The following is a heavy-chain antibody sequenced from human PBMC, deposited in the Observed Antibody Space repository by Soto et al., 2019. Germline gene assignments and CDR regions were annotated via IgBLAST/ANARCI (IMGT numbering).Heavy chain of an antibody. CDR3: ARFSGRGFDP. CDR2: MSGGGDTT. V-gene: IGHV3-23*01. D-gene: IGHD3-10*01. Sequence: PGGSLRLSCAASGFTFSSYAMTWVRQAPGKGLEWVSAMSGGGDTTYSADSVKGRFTISRDNAENSLYLQMNSLRAEDTAVFYCARFSGRGFDPWGQGILVTVSS. J-gene: IGHJ5*02. CDR1: GFTFSSYA.